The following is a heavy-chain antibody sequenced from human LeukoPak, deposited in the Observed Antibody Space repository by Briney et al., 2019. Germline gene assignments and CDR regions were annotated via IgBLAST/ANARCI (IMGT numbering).Heavy chain of an antibody. CDR3: AREWYSSSSFLDV. Sequence: GGSLRLSCAASGFTFSSYSMNWVRQAPGKGLEWVSYISSSGSTIYYADSVKGRFTISRDNAKNSLYLQMNSLRAEDTAVYYCAREWYSSSSFLDVWGKGTTVTVSS. V-gene: IGHV3-48*04. D-gene: IGHD6-6*01. CDR1: GFTFSSYS. J-gene: IGHJ6*04. CDR2: ISSSGSTI.